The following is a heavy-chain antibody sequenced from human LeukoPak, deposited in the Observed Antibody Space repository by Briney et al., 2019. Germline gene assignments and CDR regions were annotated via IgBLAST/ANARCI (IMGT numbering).Heavy chain of an antibody. CDR3: ARARTNYGYIFDC. J-gene: IGHJ4*02. V-gene: IGHV3-21*01. D-gene: IGHD5-18*01. CDR2: ISSSSSYI. Sequence: NPGGSLRLSCAASGFTFSSYWMHWVRQAPGKGLEWVSSISSSSSYIYYADSVKGRFTISRDNAKNSLYLQMNSLRAEDTAVYYCARARTNYGYIFDCWGQGTLVTVSS. CDR1: GFTFSSYW.